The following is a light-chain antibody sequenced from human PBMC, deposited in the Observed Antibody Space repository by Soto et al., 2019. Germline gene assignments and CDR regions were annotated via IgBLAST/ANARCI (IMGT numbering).Light chain of an antibody. CDR3: SSFTSSTSYV. V-gene: IGLV2-14*03. Sequence: QSALTQPASVSGSPGQSIAISCTGTSSDVGAYNSVSWYQQYPGKAPKLMLHHVTNRPSRISDRLSGSNSGNTASLTISGLQAEDEADSYCSSFTSSTSYVFGTGTKVTVL. CDR1: SSDVGAYNS. CDR2: HVT. J-gene: IGLJ1*01.